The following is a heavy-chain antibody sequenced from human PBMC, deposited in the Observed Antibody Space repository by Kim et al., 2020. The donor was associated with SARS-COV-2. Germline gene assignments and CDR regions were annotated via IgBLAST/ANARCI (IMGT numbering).Heavy chain of an antibody. CDR3: AREAGSLAASNWFDP. CDR2: IMPIFGRT. CDR1: GGTFSTYA. V-gene: IGHV1-69*13. Sequence: SVKVSCKASGGTFSTYAISWVRQAPGQGLEWMGGIMPIFGRTYYTQKFQGRVTITADESTSTAYMELTSLRSEDTAVYYCAREAGSLAASNWFDPWGQGTLVTVSS. J-gene: IGHJ5*02. D-gene: IGHD1-1*01.